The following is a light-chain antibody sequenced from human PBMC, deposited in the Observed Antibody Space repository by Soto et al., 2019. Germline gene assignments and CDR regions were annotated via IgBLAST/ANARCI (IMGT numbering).Light chain of an antibody. CDR3: QQYSTWPPALT. V-gene: IGKV3-15*01. CDR2: GAS. CDR1: QSVSSD. Sequence: EIVMTQSPATLSVSPGERATLSCRASQSVSSDLAWYQQKPGQAPRLLIFGASTRATDIPARFSGSGSGTEFTLTISSLQSEDFAVYYCQQYSTWPPALTFGGGTKVDIK. J-gene: IGKJ4*01.